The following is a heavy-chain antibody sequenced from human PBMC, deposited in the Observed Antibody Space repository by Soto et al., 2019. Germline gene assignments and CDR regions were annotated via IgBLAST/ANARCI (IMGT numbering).Heavy chain of an antibody. J-gene: IGHJ6*02. CDR3: ARGLYGDYDILTGYYRYYYYYGMDV. D-gene: IGHD3-9*01. V-gene: IGHV1-18*01. CDR2: ISAYNGNT. CDR1: GYTFTSYG. Sequence: ASVKVSCKASGYTFTSYGISWVRQAPGQGLEWMGWISAYNGNTNYAQKLQGRVTMTTDTSTSTAYMELRSLRSDDTAVYYCARGLYGDYDILTGYYRYYYYYGMDVWG.